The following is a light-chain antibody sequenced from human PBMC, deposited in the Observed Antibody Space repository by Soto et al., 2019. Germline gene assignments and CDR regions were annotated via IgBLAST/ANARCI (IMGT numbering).Light chain of an antibody. J-gene: IGLJ3*02. V-gene: IGLV1-40*01. CDR1: NSNLGAGYD. CDR2: GNR. Sequence: QSVLTQPPSVSGAPGQRVTISCTGNNSNLGAGYDVHWYQQLPGAAPKLVIFGNRNRPSGVPERFSGSKSGTSASLAITGLQAEDEADFFCCSYAGNGAWVFGGGTKLTVL. CDR3: CSYAGNGAWV.